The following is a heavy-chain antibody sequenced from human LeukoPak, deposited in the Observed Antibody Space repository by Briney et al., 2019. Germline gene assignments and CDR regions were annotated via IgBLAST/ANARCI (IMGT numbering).Heavy chain of an antibody. CDR1: GGSISSYY. J-gene: IGHJ3*02. V-gene: IGHV4-59*12. CDR2: IYHSGST. Sequence: SETLSLTCTVSGGSISSYYWSWIRQPPGKGLEWIGYIYHSGSTYYNPSLKSRVTISVDRSKNQFSLKLSSVTAADTAVYYCARERKNYYGSGTTDAFDIWGQGTMVTVSS. CDR3: ARERKNYYGSGTTDAFDI. D-gene: IGHD3-10*01.